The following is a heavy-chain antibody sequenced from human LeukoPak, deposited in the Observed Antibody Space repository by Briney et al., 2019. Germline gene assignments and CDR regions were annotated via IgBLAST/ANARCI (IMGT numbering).Heavy chain of an antibody. V-gene: IGHV3-7*01. Sequence: PGGSLRLSCAASGFTLSSYWMSWVRQAPGQGLEWVANINQDGSAKYYVDSVKGRFTISRDNAKNSLYLEMNSLRAEDTAVYYCARDAPGLGIDYWGQGTLVTVSS. CDR1: GFTLSSYW. CDR2: INQDGSAK. D-gene: IGHD7-27*01. J-gene: IGHJ4*02. CDR3: ARDAPGLGIDY.